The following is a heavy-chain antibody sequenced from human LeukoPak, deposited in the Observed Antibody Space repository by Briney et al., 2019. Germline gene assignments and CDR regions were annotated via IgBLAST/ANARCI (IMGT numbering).Heavy chain of an antibody. D-gene: IGHD3-10*01. V-gene: IGHV1-46*01. J-gene: IGHJ4*02. CDR2: INPSGGST. CDR1: GYTFTGYY. CDR3: ARGWTRFGEAGAFDY. Sequence: GASVKVSCKASGYTFTGYYMHWVRQAPGQGLEWMGIINPSGGSTSYAQKFQGRVTMTRDMSTSTVYMELSSLRSEDTAVYYCARGWTRFGEAGAFDYWGQGTLVTVSS.